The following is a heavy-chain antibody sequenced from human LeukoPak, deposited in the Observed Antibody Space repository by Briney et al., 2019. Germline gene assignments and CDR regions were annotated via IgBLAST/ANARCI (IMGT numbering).Heavy chain of an antibody. Sequence: KPSETLSLTCSVSGFSISGGYYWGWVRQPPGKGLEWLGSIYHSGNTDYNPSLKSRVTISVDTAKNKFFLRLGSVTAADTAVYYCARIVQITGMIPHWGQGTLVTVSP. CDR3: ARIVQITGMIPH. CDR2: IYHSGNT. D-gene: IGHD1-1*01. J-gene: IGHJ4*02. CDR1: GFSISGGYY. V-gene: IGHV4-38-2*02.